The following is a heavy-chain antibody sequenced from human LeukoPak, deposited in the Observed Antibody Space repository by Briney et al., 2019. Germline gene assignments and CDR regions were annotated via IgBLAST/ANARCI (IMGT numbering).Heavy chain of an antibody. D-gene: IGHD3-22*01. V-gene: IGHV3-48*01. J-gene: IGHJ5*02. CDR3: AKDQVLNYYDSSGYWPFDP. CDR1: GFTFSSYS. CDR2: ISSSSSTI. Sequence: PGGSLRLSCAASGFTFSSYSMNWVRQAPGKGLEWVSYISSSSSTIYYADSVKGRFTISRDNSKNTLYLQMNSLRAEDTAVYYCAKDQVLNYYDSSGYWPFDPWGQGTLVTVSS.